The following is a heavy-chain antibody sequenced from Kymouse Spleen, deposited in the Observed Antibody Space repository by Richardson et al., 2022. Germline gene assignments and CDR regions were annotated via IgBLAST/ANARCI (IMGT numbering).Heavy chain of an antibody. CDR3: ARGWEDYGMDV. D-gene: IGHD1-26*01. CDR1: GGSISSSSYY. V-gene: IGHV4-39*01. Sequence: QLQLQESGPGLVKPSETLSLTCTVSGGSISSSSYYWGWIRQPPGKGLEWIGSIYYSGSTYYNPSLKSRVTISVDTSKNQFSLKLSSVTAADTAVYYCARGWEDYGMDVWGQGTTVTVSS. CDR2: IYYSGST. J-gene: IGHJ6*02.